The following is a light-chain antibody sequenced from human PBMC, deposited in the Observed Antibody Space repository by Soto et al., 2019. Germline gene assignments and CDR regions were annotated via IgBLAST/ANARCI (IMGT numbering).Light chain of an antibody. V-gene: IGKV1-5*03. CDR3: QQYNSYSGT. J-gene: IGKJ1*01. Sequence: DIQMTQSPSTLPASVEDRVTTISRPSRRIITGLAGYQQKPGKAPKLLIYKASSLESGVPSRFSGSGSGTEFTLTISSLQPDDFATYYCQQYNSYSGTFGQGTKVEIK. CDR1: RRIITG. CDR2: KAS.